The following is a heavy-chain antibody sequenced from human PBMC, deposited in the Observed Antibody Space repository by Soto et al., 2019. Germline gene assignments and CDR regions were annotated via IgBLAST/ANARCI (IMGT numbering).Heavy chain of an antibody. V-gene: IGHV1-69*01. CDR2: NIPIFGTA. Sequence: QVQLVQSGAEVKKPGSSVKVSCKASGGTFSSYAISWVRQAPGQGLEWMGGNIPIFGTANYAQKFQGRVTITADESTSTAYMELSSLRSEDTAVYYCARERSVVTAISAFYYYGMDGWGQGTTVTVSS. D-gene: IGHD2-21*02. CDR1: GGTFSSYA. CDR3: ARERSVVTAISAFYYYGMDG. J-gene: IGHJ6*02.